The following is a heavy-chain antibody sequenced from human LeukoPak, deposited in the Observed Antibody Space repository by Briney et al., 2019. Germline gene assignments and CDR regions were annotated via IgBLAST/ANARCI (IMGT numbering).Heavy chain of an antibody. CDR2: IKEDGSEK. D-gene: IGHD6-13*01. CDR1: GFTFRNYW. V-gene: IGHV3-7*01. Sequence: PGGSLRLSCAASGFTFRNYWMSWVRQAPGKGLEWVANIKEDGSEKYYVDSVKGRFTISRDNARNSLYLQMNSLRAEDTAVYYCASGRQLGYWGQGTLVTVSS. J-gene: IGHJ4*02. CDR3: ASGRQLGY.